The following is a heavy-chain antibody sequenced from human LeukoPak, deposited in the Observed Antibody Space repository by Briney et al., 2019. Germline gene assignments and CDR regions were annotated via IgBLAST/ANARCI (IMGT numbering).Heavy chain of an antibody. CDR2: MYYSGST. Sequence: SQTLSLTCTVSGGSISSGGYYWIWIRQPPGKGLEWIAYMYYSGSTYYNPSLKSRVTMSADTSKNQLSLKLSSVTAADTAVYYCARPYYYDSRIDPWGQGILVTVSS. D-gene: IGHD3-22*01. J-gene: IGHJ5*02. CDR3: ARPYYYDSRIDP. CDR1: GGSISSGGYY. V-gene: IGHV4-30-4*01.